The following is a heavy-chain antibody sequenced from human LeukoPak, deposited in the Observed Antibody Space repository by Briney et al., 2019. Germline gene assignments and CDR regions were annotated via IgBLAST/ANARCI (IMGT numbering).Heavy chain of an antibody. CDR2: IIPIFGTA. CDR1: GYTFTSYA. J-gene: IGHJ6*02. CDR3: ARYPPPLGYCSSTSCYYYYGMDV. Sequence: SVKVSCKASGYTFTSYAMHWVRQAPGQGLEWMGGIIPIFGTANYAQKFQGRVTITADESTSTAYMELSSLRSEDTAVYYCARYPPPLGYCSSTSCYYYYGMDVWGQGTTVTVSS. V-gene: IGHV1-69*13. D-gene: IGHD2-2*01.